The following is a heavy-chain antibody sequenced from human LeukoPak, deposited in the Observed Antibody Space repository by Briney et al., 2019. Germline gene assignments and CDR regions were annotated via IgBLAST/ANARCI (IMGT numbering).Heavy chain of an antibody. V-gene: IGHV1-69*13. CDR1: GGTFSSYA. J-gene: IGHJ4*02. CDR2: IIPIFGTA. CDR3: ARDRNSGWPFDY. Sequence: ASVKVSCKASGGTFSSYAISWVRQAPGQGLEWMGGIIPIFGTAYYAQKFQGRVTITADESTSTAYMELSSLRSEDTAVYYCARDRNSGWPFDYWGQGTLVTVSS. D-gene: IGHD6-19*01.